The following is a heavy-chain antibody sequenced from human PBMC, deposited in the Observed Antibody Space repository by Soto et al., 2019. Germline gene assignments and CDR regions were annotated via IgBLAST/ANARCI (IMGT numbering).Heavy chain of an antibody. CDR1: GFTFSSYA. CDR2: ISGSGGST. V-gene: IGHV3-23*01. CDR3: SKDKGYSSSWGYYYYYYMDV. J-gene: IGHJ6*03. Sequence: GGSLRLSCAASGFTFSSYAMSWVRQAPGKGLEWVSAISGSGGSTYYADSVEGRFTISRDNSKNTLYLKMNSLRAEDTAVYYFSKDKGYSSSWGYYYYYYMDVWGKGTTVTVSS. D-gene: IGHD6-13*01.